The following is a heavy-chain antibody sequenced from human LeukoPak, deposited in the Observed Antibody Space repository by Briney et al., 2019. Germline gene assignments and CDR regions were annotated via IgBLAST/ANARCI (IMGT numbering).Heavy chain of an antibody. D-gene: IGHD5-18*01. J-gene: IGHJ4*02. CDR1: GYTFINFA. V-gene: IGHV1-3*01. CDR3: AREGGYSYGSTIDY. Sequence: GASVKVSCKASGYTFINFAINWGRQAPGQRPEWMGWINAGNGNTKYSQKFQGRVTITRDTSASTAYMELSSLRSEDTAVYYCAREGGYSYGSTIDYWGQGTLVTVSS. CDR2: INAGNGNT.